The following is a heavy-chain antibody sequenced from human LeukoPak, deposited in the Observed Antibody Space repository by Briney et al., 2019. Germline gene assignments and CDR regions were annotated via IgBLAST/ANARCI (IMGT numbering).Heavy chain of an antibody. Sequence: SETLSLTCTVSGGSISSGGYYWSWIRQPPGKGLEWIGYIYHSGSTYYNPSLKSRVTISVDRSKNQFSLKLSSVTAADTAVYYCACRSGYSSSWYSFDYWGQGTLVTVSS. V-gene: IGHV4-30-2*01. J-gene: IGHJ4*02. CDR2: IYHSGST. D-gene: IGHD6-13*01. CDR1: GGSISSGGYY. CDR3: ACRSGYSSSWYSFDY.